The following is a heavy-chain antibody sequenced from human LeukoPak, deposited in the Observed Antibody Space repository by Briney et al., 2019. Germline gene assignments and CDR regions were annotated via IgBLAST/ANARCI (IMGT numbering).Heavy chain of an antibody. D-gene: IGHD3-3*01. CDR2: INPRGGTT. CDR1: GYAFINYY. J-gene: IGHJ6*02. Sequence: ASVKVSCKAPGYAFINYYMHWVRQAPGQGLEWMGIINPRGGTTSYAQKFQGRVSMTRDTSTSTAYMELSSLRSEDTAVYYCARDRQTYYDFWSGYYTPYYYGMDVWGQGTTVTVSS. CDR3: ARDRQTYYDFWSGYYTPYYYGMDV. V-gene: IGHV1-46*01.